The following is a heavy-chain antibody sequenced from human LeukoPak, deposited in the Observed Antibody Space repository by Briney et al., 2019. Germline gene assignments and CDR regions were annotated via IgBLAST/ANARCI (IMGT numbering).Heavy chain of an antibody. J-gene: IGHJ4*02. CDR3: ARVRAIGVGRRYYFDY. V-gene: IGHV4-34*01. D-gene: IGHD3-16*01. Sequence: SETLSLTCAVYGGSFSGYFWSWIRQPPGKGLEWIGEINHSGITNYNPSLQSRVTISVETSNNQFSLKLSSVTAADTAVYYCARVRAIGVGRRYYFDYWGQGTLVTVSS. CDR1: GGSFSGYF. CDR2: INHSGIT.